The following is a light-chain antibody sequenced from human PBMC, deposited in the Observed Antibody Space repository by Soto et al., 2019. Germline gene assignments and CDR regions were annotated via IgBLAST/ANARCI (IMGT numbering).Light chain of an antibody. CDR2: GAS. CDR1: QSVSYN. CDR3: QQYNKWPPLT. V-gene: IGKV3-15*01. Sequence: EVVMTQSPATLSVSPGERATLSCRASQSVSYNLAWYQQRPGQAPRLLIYGASTRATGIPARFSGSGSGTELTLTISSLQSEDFAVYYCQQYNKWPPLTFGGGTRGDIK. J-gene: IGKJ4*01.